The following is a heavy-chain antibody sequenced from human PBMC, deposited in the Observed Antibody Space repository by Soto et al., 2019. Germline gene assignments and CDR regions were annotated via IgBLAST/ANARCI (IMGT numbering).Heavy chain of an antibody. CDR1: GDSVSSNSAA. D-gene: IGHD1-7*01. CDR2: TYYRSRWYN. Sequence: SQPLSLTCAISGDSVSSNSAAWNWIRLSPSRGLEWLARTYYRSRWYNDYAVSVRSRITVNPDTSKYQFSLQLTSVTPEDTAVYYCAGTTSHQRYYMDVWGKGTTVTVSS. V-gene: IGHV6-1*01. CDR3: AGTTSHQRYYMDV. J-gene: IGHJ6*03.